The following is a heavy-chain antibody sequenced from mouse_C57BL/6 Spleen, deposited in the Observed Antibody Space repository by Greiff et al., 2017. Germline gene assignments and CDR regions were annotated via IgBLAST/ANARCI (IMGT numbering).Heavy chain of an antibody. D-gene: IGHD2-1*01. CDR2: IDPSDSET. CDR3: ARGGNPPSDY. Sequence: QVQLQQPGAELVRPGSSVKLSCKASGYTFTSYWMHWVKQRPIQGLEWIGNIDPSDSETHYNQKFKDKATLTVDKSSSTAYMQLSSLTSEDSAVYYCARGGNPPSDYWGQGTTLTVSS. V-gene: IGHV1-52*01. J-gene: IGHJ2*01. CDR1: GYTFTSYW.